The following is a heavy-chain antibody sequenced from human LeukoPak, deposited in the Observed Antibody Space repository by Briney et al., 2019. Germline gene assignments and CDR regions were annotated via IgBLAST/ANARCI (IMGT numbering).Heavy chain of an antibody. D-gene: IGHD3-9*01. CDR3: ARGDDILTGYHPFDH. V-gene: IGHV4-61*01. Sequence: SETLSLTCTVSGGSVSSGSYYWSWIRQPPGKGLEWFGYIYYSGSTNYNPSLKSRVTISVDTSKNQFSLKLSSVTAADTAVYYCARGDDILTGYHPFDHWGQGTLVTVSS. CDR2: IYYSGST. J-gene: IGHJ4*02. CDR1: GGSVSSGSYY.